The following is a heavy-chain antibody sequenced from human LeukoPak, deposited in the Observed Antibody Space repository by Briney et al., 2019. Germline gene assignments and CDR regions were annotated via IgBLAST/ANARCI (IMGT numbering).Heavy chain of an antibody. D-gene: IGHD5-18*01. J-gene: IGHJ4*02. V-gene: IGHV3-30*04. CDR3: ARHSYGYGPAAY. CDR2: ISYDGSNK. CDR1: GFTFSSYA. Sequence: PGRSLRLSCAASGFTFSSYAMHWVRQAPGKGLEWVAVISYDGSNKYYADSVKGRFTISKDNAKNSLYLQMNSLRAEDTAVYYCARHSYGYGPAAYWGQGTLVTVSS.